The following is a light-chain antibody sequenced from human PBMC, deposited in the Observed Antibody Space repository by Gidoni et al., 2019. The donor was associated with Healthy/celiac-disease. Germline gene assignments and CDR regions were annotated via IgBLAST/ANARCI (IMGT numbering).Light chain of an antibody. CDR3: QAWDSSTAV. CDR2: QDS. CDR1: KLGDKY. J-gene: IGLJ2*01. Sequence: SYELTQPPSASVSPGQTASIPCSGDKLGDKYACWYQQKPGQSPVLVIYQDSKRPSGIPERFSGSNSGNTATLTISGTQAMDEADYYCQAWDSSTAVFGGGTKLTVL. V-gene: IGLV3-1*01.